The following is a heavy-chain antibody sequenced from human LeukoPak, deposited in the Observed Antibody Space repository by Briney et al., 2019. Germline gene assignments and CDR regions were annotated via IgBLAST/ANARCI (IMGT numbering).Heavy chain of an antibody. D-gene: IGHD1-20*01. CDR1: GYTFTDFY. J-gene: IGHJ4*02. CDR3: ARDMTGITGTTSY. CDR2: MNPNNGGT. Sequence: GSVKVSCQTAGYTFTDFYMYWVLQAPGQGLEWMGWMNPNNGGTNYAQKFRGRVTMTRDTSISTAYMELSRLTSDDTTVYYCARDMTGITGTTSYWGQGTLVTVSS. V-gene: IGHV1-2*02.